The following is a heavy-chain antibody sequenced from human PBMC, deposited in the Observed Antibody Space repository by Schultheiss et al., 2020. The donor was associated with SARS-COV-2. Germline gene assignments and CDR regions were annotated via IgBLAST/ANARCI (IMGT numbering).Heavy chain of an antibody. V-gene: IGHV3-21*01. Sequence: GGSLRLSCAASGFTFSSYAMSWVRQAPGKGLEWVSAISGSSSYIYYADSVKGRFTISRDNAKNSLYLQMNSLRAEDTAVYYCARVRYFDWSYYYGMDVWGQGTTVTVSS. D-gene: IGHD3-9*01. CDR1: GFTFSSYA. CDR3: ARVRYFDWSYYYGMDV. CDR2: ISGSSSYI. J-gene: IGHJ6*02.